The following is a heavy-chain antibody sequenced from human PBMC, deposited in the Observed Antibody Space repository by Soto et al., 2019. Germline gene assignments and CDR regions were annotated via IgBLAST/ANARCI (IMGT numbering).Heavy chain of an antibody. V-gene: IGHV4-34*01. D-gene: IGHD3-10*01. CDR2: INRSGST. CDR1: GGSFSGYY. J-gene: IGHJ6*03. CDR3: ARVLYMSPEYYYYYYMDV. Sequence: SETLSLTCVVYGGSFSGYYWSWIRQPPGKGLEWIGEINRSGSTNYNPSLKSRVTILIDTSKNHFSLKLNSVTAADTAVYYCARVLYMSPEYYYYYYMDVWGKGTTVTVSS.